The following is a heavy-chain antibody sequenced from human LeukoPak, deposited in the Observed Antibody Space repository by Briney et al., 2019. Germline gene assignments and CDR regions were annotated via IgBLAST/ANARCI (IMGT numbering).Heavy chain of an antibody. CDR2: IKQDGSEK. CDR3: ARDSLPYDSSGYYSTHDAFDI. CDR1: GFTFSSYW. V-gene: IGHV3-7*01. J-gene: IGHJ3*02. D-gene: IGHD3-22*01. Sequence: GGSLRLSCAASGFTFSSYWMSWVRQAPGKGLEWVANIKQDGSEKYYVDSVKDRFTISRDNAKNSLYLQMNSLRAEDTAVYYCARDSLPYDSSGYYSTHDAFDIWGQGTMVTVSS.